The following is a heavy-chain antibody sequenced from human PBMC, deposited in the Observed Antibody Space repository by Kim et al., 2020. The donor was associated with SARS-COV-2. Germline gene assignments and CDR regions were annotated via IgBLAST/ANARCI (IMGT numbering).Heavy chain of an antibody. D-gene: IGHD3-9*01. CDR1: GFVVYDYN. Sequence: GGSLRLSCTSSGFVVYDYNINWVRQAPGKGPEWVASITSGRSEVFYADSVRGRFTISRDAVKNSLYLQMNDLGADDTAVYYCAREDDNHYFPKYWGQG. CDR2: ITSGRSEV. CDR3: AREDDNHYFPKY. V-gene: IGHV3-21*01. J-gene: IGHJ4*02.